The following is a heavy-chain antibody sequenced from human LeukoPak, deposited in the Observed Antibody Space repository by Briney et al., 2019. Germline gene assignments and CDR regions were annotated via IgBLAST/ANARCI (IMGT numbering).Heavy chain of an antibody. CDR3: AKWYRLLYYFDY. Sequence: GGSLRLSCAASGFTFSSYAMSWVRQAPGKGLEWVSAISGSGGSTYYADSVKGRFTISRDNPKNTLYLQMNSLRAEDTAVYYCAKWYRLLYYFDYWGQGTLVTVSS. CDR2: ISGSGGST. J-gene: IGHJ4*02. V-gene: IGHV3-23*01. CDR1: GFTFSSYA. D-gene: IGHD2-15*01.